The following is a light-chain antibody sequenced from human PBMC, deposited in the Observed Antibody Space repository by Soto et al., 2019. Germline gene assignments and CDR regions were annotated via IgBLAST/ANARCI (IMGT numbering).Light chain of an antibody. V-gene: IGLV1-44*01. Sequence: QSVLTQPPSTSGTPGQRVTISCSGSRSNIGRSTVNWYQQLPGTAPKVLVYSTNQRPSGVPDRFSGSKSGTSASLAISGLQSEEGGDYTGAGWVDTLGVWVLGGGPRVPLL. CDR2: STN. CDR3: AGWVDTLGVWV. CDR1: RSNIGRST. J-gene: IGLJ3*02.